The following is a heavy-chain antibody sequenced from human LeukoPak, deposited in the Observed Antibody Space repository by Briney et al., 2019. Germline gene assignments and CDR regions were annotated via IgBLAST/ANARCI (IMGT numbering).Heavy chain of an antibody. D-gene: IGHD2-21*02. CDR2: MNPNSGNT. V-gene: IGHV1-8*03. CDR1: GYTFTSYD. Sequence: GASVKVSRKASGYTFTSYDINWVRQATGQGLEWMGWMNPNSGNTGYAQKFQGRVTITRNTSISTAYMELSSLRSEDTAVYYCARVVTAMDHFDYWGQGTLVTVSS. J-gene: IGHJ4*02. CDR3: ARVVTAMDHFDY.